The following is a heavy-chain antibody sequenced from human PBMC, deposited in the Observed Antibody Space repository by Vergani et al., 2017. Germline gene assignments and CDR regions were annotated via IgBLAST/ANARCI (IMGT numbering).Heavy chain of an antibody. CDR1: GGSFNTYY. CDR3: ARVMYRDEASTGYRLEGMDI. V-gene: IGHV4-59*13. J-gene: IGHJ6*02. CDR2: IYSTGST. Sequence: QVQLEESGPGLVKPSETLSLTCTVSGGSFNTYYWSWIRQSPGKGLEWIGYIYSTGSTNDNPSLTSRVTMSVDTSKNQFSLKLRSVTAADTAVYFCARVMYRDEASTGYRLEGMDIWGQGTTVTISS. D-gene: IGHD3-9*01.